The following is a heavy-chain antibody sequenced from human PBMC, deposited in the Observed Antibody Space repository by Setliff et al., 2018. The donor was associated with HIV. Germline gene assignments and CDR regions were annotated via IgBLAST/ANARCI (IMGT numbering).Heavy chain of an antibody. CDR1: GDNVSSSSSA. V-gene: IGHV6-1*01. J-gene: IGHJ6*03. CDR3: ARGRDEYGWPTVTLTYYYYYYIDV. D-gene: IGHD4-17*01. Sequence: PSQTLSLTCVISGDNVSSSSSAWNWIRQSPSRGLEWLGRTYYRSKWYNDYAVSVKSRINISADTSKNHFSLQLTSVTPEDTATYYCARGRDEYGWPTVTLTYYYYYYIDVWDNGTTVTV. CDR2: TYYRSKWYN.